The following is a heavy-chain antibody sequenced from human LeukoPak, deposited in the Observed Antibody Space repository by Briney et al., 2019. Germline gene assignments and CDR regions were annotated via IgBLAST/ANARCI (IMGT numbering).Heavy chain of an antibody. Sequence: GGSLRLSCTGSGFTFGDYTITWIRQAPGKGLECVGFIRNKADGGTPEYAASVQGRFTISRDDSKSIAYLQMDSLKTDDTAVYFCTRDPPTRFWGQGTLVSVSS. J-gene: IGHJ4*02. V-gene: IGHV3-49*03. D-gene: IGHD3-10*02. CDR2: IRNKADGGTP. CDR3: TRDPPTRF. CDR1: GFTFGDYT.